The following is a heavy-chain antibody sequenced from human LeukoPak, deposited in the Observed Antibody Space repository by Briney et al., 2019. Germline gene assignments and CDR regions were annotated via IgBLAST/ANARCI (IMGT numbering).Heavy chain of an antibody. CDR1: GGSISSSSFH. CDR3: AKHAGAFYYFGY. Sequence: SETLSLTCTVSGGSISSSSFHWGWIRQPPGKGLEWIGSIYYSGNTYYNPSLKSRVTISVDTSKNQFSLKLSSVTAADTAVYYCAKHAGAFYYFGYWGQGTLVTVSS. CDR2: IYYSGNT. J-gene: IGHJ4*02. V-gene: IGHV4-39*01. D-gene: IGHD1-26*01.